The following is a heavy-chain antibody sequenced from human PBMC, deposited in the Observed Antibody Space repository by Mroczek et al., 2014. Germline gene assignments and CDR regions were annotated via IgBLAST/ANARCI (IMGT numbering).Heavy chain of an antibody. CDR1: GFTFSSYA. D-gene: IGHD2-15*01. V-gene: IGHV3-30-3*01. Sequence: VQLVETGGGVVQPGRSLRLSCAASGFTFSSYAMHWVRQAPGKGLEWVAVISYDGSNKYYADSVKGRFTISRDNSKNTLYLQMNSLRAEDTAVYYCARDGFRRVVAAKLDYWGQGTLVHRLL. CDR3: ARDGFRRVVAAKLDY. J-gene: IGHJ4*02. CDR2: ISYDGSNK.